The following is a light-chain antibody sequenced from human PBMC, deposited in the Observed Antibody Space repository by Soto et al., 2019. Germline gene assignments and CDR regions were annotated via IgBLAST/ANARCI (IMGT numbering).Light chain of an antibody. J-gene: IGLJ1*01. CDR1: SSDVGGFNS. Sequence: QSALTQPASVSGSPGQSITISCTGTSSDVGGFNSVSWYQLRPGTAPKLILYDVVDRPSWVSYRFSGSKSGNTASLTISGLQAADEADYFCSSYTSTMTNVFGSGTKVTVL. CDR3: SSYTSTMTNV. V-gene: IGLV2-14*03. CDR2: DVV.